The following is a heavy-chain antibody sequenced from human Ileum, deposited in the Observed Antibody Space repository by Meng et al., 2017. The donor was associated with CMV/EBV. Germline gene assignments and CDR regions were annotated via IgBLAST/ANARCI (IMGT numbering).Heavy chain of an antibody. CDR2: INPSGGSI. CDR3: AGPVERGIFGVVPRLDYYYGMDV. J-gene: IGHJ6*02. V-gene: IGHV1-46*01. D-gene: IGHD3-3*01. Sequence: ASVKVSCKASGYTFTSYYMHWVRQAPGQGLEWMGIINPSGGSIRYAQKFQGRVAMTRDTSTSTVYMELSSRRSDDTAVYYCAGPVERGIFGVVPRLDYYYGMDVWGQGTTVTVSS. CDR1: GYTFTSYY.